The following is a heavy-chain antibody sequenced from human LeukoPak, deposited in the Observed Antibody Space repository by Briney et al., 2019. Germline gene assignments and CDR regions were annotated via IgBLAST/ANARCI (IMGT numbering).Heavy chain of an antibody. CDR1: GGSISSGGYY. D-gene: IGHD3-3*01. J-gene: IGHJ4*02. CDR3: ARGGYDFWSGYYTGYFDY. V-gene: IGHV4-31*03. Sequence: SQTLSLTCTVSGGSISSGGYYWSWIRQHPGKGLEWIGYIYYSGNTYYNPSLKSRVTISVDTSKNQFSLKLSSVTAADTAVYYCARGGYDFWSGYYTGYFDYWGQGTLVTVSS. CDR2: IYYSGNT.